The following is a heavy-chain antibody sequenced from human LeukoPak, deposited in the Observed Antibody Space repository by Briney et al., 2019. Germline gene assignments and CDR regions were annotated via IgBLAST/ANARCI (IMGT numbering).Heavy chain of an antibody. V-gene: IGHV3-23*01. Sequence: GGSLRLSCAASGFTFSSFPMSWVRQAPGKGLEWVSVVSGTDGSTYYADSVKGRFTISRDDPKNTLYLQMNSLRAEDTAVYYCAKDRDVDRDYYFDYWGQGTLVTVSS. CDR1: GFTFSSFP. J-gene: IGHJ4*02. CDR2: VSGTDGST. CDR3: AKDRDVDRDYYFDY. D-gene: IGHD5-12*01.